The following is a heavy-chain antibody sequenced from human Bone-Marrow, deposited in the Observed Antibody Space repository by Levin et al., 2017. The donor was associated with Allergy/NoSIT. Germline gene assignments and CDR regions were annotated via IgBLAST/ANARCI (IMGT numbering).Heavy chain of an antibody. J-gene: IGHJ4*02. Sequence: GESLKISCAASGFTFGSAWLSWVRQAPGEGLQWVGRIKNKDDGGTTDYGAAVKGRFSISRDDSSDTLYLQMGSLRIEDTAVSYCTTDRAITERPLFDSWGQGNMVTVSS. CDR2: IKNKDDGGTT. CDR1: GFTFGSAW. D-gene: IGHD6-25*01. CDR3: TTDRAITERPLFDS. V-gene: IGHV3-15*01.